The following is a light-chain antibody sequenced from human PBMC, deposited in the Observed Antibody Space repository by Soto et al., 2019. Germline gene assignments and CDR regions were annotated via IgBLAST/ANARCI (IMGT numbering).Light chain of an antibody. V-gene: IGLV2-11*01. J-gene: IGLJ1*01. CDR3: CSYAGSSYV. CDR1: SSDVGGCNY. CDR2: DVS. Sequence: QSALTQPRSVSGSPGQSVTISCTGTSSDVGGCNYVSWYQQHPGKAPKVIIYDVSKWPSGVPDRFSGSKSGNTASLTISGLQAEDEADYYCCSYAGSSYVFGTGTKVTVL.